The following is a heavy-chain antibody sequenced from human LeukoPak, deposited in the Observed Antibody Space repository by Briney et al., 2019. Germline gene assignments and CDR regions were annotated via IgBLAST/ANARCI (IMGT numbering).Heavy chain of an antibody. V-gene: IGHV3-74*01. CDR2: INNDGSST. Sequence: PGGSLTLSCAASGFTFSSYWMHWVRQAPGKGLVWVSRINNDGSSTSYADSVKRRITIPRDNDNNTLYLQMKILSADDAAVYYWARSWASYYGFFDYWARGTLVSVSS. D-gene: IGHD4-17*01. CDR3: ARSWASYYGFFDY. J-gene: IGHJ4*02. CDR1: GFTFSSYW.